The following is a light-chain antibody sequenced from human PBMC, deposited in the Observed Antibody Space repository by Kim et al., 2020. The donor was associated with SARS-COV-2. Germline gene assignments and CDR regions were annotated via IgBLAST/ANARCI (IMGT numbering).Light chain of an antibody. CDR2: GAS. Sequence: AGGRAPPSRRASRSVSSNFAWYQQKPGPAPRLLIYGASTRATGIPARFSGSGSGTEFTLTITSLQSEDFAVYYCQQYSYWPPSYTFGQGTKLEIK. J-gene: IGKJ2*01. V-gene: IGKV3-15*01. CDR3: QQYSYWPPSYT. CDR1: RSVSSN.